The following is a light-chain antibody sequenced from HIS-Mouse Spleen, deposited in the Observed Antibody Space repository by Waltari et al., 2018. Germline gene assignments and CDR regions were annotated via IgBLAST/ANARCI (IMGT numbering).Light chain of an antibody. J-gene: IGLJ1*01. V-gene: IGLV2-14*03. CDR2: DVS. CDR1: SSDVVGYNY. CDR3: SSYTSSSTFYV. Sequence: QSALTQPASVSGSPGQSITISCTGTSSDVVGYNYVSWYQQHPGKAPKLMIYDVSNRPSGVSNRFSGSRSGNTASLTISGLQAEDEADYYCSSYTSSSTFYVFGTGTKVTVL.